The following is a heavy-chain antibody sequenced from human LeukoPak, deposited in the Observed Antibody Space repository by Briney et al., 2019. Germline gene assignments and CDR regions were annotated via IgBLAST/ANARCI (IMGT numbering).Heavy chain of an antibody. CDR1: GFTFSTYW. Sequence: PGGSLRLSCAASGFTFSTYWMSWVRQAPGKGLEWVANIKQDGSEKYYVDSVKGRFTISRDNAKNSLYLQMNSLRAEDTAVHYCARDSSSGYYPNNWFDPWGQGTLVTVSS. CDR3: ARDSSSGYYPNNWFDP. D-gene: IGHD3-22*01. CDR2: IKQDGSEK. J-gene: IGHJ5*02. V-gene: IGHV3-7*01.